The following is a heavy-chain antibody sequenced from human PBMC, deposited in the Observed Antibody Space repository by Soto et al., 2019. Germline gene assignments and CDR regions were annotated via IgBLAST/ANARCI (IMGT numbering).Heavy chain of an antibody. Sequence: PSETLSLTCTVSGGSISPYYWSWIRQPPGKGLEWIGYVYYSGNTNYNPSLESRVTISVDTSRNQFSLNLTSATAADTAVYYRARTGDAASYAHSYMAVWGSGTTVTVSS. J-gene: IGHJ6*03. CDR1: GGSISPYY. CDR3: ARTGDAASYAHSYMAV. V-gene: IGHV4-59*01. CDR2: VYYSGNT. D-gene: IGHD6-13*01.